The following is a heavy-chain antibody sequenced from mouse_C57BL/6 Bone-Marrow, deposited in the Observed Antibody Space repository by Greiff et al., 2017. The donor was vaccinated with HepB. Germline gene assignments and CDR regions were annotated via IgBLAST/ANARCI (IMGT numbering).Heavy chain of an antibody. CDR2: IYPRSGNT. CDR3: ANYGSSYGFAY. D-gene: IGHD1-1*01. CDR1: GYTFTSSG. Sequence: VKLMESGAELARPGASVKLSCKASGYTFTSSGISWVKQRTGQGLEWIGEIYPRSGNTYYNEKFKGKATLTADKSSSTAYMELRSLTSEDSAVYFCANYGSSYGFAYWGQGTLVTVSA. J-gene: IGHJ3*01. V-gene: IGHV1-81*01.